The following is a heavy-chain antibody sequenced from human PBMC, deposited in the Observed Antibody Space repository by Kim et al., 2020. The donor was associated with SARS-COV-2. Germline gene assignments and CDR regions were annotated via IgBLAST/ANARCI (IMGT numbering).Heavy chain of an antibody. CDR3: AGGVLADAKYCVDN. J-gene: IGHJ4*02. CDR2: ISSSRHN. Sequence: GGSLRLSCAASGFTFSSYSMNWVRQAPGKGLEWVSLISSSRHNYYAEAAKGGLIISRDNDKKTLLLQKISSRAEDEAVDYCAGGVLADAKYCVDNCCEGT. D-gene: IGHD2-2*01. CDR1: GFTFSSYS. V-gene: IGHV3-21*01.